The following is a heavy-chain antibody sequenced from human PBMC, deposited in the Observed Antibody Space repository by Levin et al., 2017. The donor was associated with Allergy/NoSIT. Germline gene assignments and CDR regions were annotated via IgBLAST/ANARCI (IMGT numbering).Heavy chain of an antibody. Sequence: WASVKVSCKASGYTFTSYYMHWVRQAPGQGLEWMGIINPSGGSTNYAQKFQGRVTMTRDTSTSTVYMELSSLRSEDTAVYYCARGGGDIVVVVVAASSGAFDIWGQGTMVTVSS. J-gene: IGHJ3*02. D-gene: IGHD2-15*01. CDR2: INPSGGST. CDR1: GYTFTSYY. CDR3: ARGGGDIVVVVVAASSGAFDI. V-gene: IGHV1-46*01.